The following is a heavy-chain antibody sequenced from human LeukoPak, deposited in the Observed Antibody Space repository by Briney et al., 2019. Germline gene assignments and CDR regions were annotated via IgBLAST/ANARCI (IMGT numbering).Heavy chain of an antibody. V-gene: IGHV1-69*04. CDR2: IILPLDIT. CDR3: ARSSVTGHFDF. J-gene: IGHJ4*02. CDR1: GDTFSSSA. D-gene: IGHD6-19*01. Sequence: SVKVSCKASGDTFSSSAISWVRQAPGQGLEWMGKIILPLDITNYAQQFQGGVTITTDKSTDTVFLELSSLRSQDTAVYYCARSSVTGHFDFWGQGALVTVSS.